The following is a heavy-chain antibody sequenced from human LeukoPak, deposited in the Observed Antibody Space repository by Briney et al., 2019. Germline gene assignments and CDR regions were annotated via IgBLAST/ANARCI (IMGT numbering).Heavy chain of an antibody. CDR3: ARDLYYDSSGYWDY. CDR1: GFTFSSYW. J-gene: IGHJ4*02. Sequence: GGSLRLSCAASGFTFSSYWMSWVRQAPGRGLEWVANIKQDGSEKYYVDSVKGRFTISRDNAKNSLYLQMNSLRAEDTAVYYCARDLYYDSSGYWDYWGQGTLVTVSS. D-gene: IGHD3-22*01. CDR2: IKQDGSEK. V-gene: IGHV3-7*01.